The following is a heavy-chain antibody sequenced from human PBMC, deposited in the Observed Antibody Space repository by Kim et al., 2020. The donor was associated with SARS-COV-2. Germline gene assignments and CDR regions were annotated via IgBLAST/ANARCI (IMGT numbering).Heavy chain of an antibody. CDR1: GFTFSSYS. CDR3: ARPQKYCSGGSCYYGDEPDAFDI. CDR2: ISSSSSTI. D-gene: IGHD2-15*01. J-gene: IGHJ3*02. Sequence: GGSLRLSCAASGFTFSSYSMNWVRQAPGKGLEWVSYISSSSSTIYYADSVKGRFTISRDNAKNSLYLQMNSLRDEDTAVYYCARPQKYCSGGSCYYGDEPDAFDIWGQGTMVTVSS. V-gene: IGHV3-48*02.